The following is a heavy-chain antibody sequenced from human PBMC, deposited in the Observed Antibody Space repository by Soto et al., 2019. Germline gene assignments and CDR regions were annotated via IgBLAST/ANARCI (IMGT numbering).Heavy chain of an antibody. D-gene: IGHD5-12*01. CDR3: ARLGGYSGYDLGTIDY. J-gene: IGHJ4*02. CDR1: GGSISSDGYS. V-gene: IGHV4-30-2*01. CDR2: IYHSGST. Sequence: PSETLSLTCAVSGGSISSDGYSWSWIRQPPGKGLEWIGYIYHSGSTYYNPSLKSRVTISVDTSKNQFSLKLSSVTAADTAVYYCARLGGYSGYDLGTIDYWGQGTLVTVSS.